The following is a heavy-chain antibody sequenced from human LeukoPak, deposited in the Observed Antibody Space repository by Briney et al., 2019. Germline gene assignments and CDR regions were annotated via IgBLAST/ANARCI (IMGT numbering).Heavy chain of an antibody. V-gene: IGHV3-7*01. CDR2: IKQDGSEK. Sequence: GGSLRLSCAASGFTVSNNYVSWVRQAPGKGLEWVANIKQDGSEKYYVDSVKGRFTISRDNAKNSLYLQMNSLRAEDTAVYYCARGSYFDYWGQGTLVTVSS. D-gene: IGHD3-10*01. CDR3: ARGSYFDY. CDR1: GFTVSNNY. J-gene: IGHJ4*02.